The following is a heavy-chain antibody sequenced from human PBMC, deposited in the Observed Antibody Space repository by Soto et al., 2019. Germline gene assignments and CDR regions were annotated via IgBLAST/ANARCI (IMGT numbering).Heavy chain of an antibody. Sequence: PGGSLRLSCAASGFTFNTYGMHWVRQAPGKGLEWVAVISYDGSEKYYVDSVKGRFTISKDNSKNTLYLQMNSLRPEDTAVYYCANSPNFYCSSPNCYKYYFDHWGQGTRVTVSS. V-gene: IGHV3-30*18. D-gene: IGHD2-2*02. CDR2: ISYDGSEK. J-gene: IGHJ4*02. CDR1: GFTFNTYG. CDR3: ANSPNFYCSSPNCYKYYFDH.